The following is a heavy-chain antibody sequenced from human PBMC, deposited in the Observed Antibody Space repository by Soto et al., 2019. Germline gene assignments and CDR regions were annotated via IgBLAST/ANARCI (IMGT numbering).Heavy chain of an antibody. Sequence: QLQLQESGSGLVKPSQTLSLTCAVSGGSISSGGYSWSWIRQPPGKGLEWIGYIYHSGSTYYKPSLKRRVTISVDRSKSQFFLKLSSVNAADTAGYYCARVAYCGGDCQRGFDPWGEGTLVNVSS. D-gene: IGHD2-21*02. V-gene: IGHV4-30-2*01. CDR3: ARVAYCGGDCQRGFDP. CDR1: GGSISSGGYS. CDR2: IYHSGST. J-gene: IGHJ5*02.